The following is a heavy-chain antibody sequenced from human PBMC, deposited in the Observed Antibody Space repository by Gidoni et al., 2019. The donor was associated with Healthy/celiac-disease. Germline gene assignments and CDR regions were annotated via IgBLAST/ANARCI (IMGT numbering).Heavy chain of an antibody. Sequence: EVQLVESGGGLVKPGGSLRRSWAASGFTFSRYSMNWVRQAPGKGLEWVSSISSSSSYKYYADSLKGRFTISRDNAKNSLYLQMNSLRAEDTAVYYCARLYSSGYYDYWGQGTLVTVSS. V-gene: IGHV3-21*01. D-gene: IGHD3-22*01. J-gene: IGHJ4*02. CDR1: GFTFSRYS. CDR2: ISSSSSYK. CDR3: ARLYSSGYYDY.